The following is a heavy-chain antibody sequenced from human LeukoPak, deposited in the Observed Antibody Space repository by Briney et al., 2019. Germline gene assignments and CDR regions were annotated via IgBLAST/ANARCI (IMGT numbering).Heavy chain of an antibody. Sequence: ASVKVSCKASGYTFTGYYMHWVRQAPGQGLEWMGWINPNSGGTNYAQRFQGRVTMTRDTSISTAYMELSRLRSDDTAMYYCAKGGSYYNNYMDVWGKGTTVIVSS. CDR3: AKGGSYYNNYMDV. CDR1: GYTFTGYY. D-gene: IGHD1-26*01. J-gene: IGHJ6*03. V-gene: IGHV1-2*02. CDR2: INPNSGGT.